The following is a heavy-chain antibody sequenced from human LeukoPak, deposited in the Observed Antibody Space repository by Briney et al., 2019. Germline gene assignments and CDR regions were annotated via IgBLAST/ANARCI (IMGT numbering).Heavy chain of an antibody. Sequence: PSQTLSLTCTVSGASVGSGGYYWPWIRQHPEKGLEWIGYITYSGSTYYNPSLKSRVTISLDMSKNQFSLKLNSVTAADTAVYHCASLHYYYFYMDVWGKGTTVTVSS. D-gene: IGHD5/OR15-5a*01. CDR3: ASLHYYYFYMDV. J-gene: IGHJ6*03. V-gene: IGHV4-31*03. CDR1: GASVGSGGYY. CDR2: ITYSGST.